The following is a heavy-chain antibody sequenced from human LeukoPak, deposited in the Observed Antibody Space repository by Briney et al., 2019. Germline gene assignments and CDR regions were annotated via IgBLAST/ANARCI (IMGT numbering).Heavy chain of an antibody. D-gene: IGHD3-3*01. CDR3: AKDGAVRLRFLGGYFDY. CDR2: IRYDGSNK. V-gene: IGHV3-30*02. J-gene: IGHJ4*02. Sequence: PGGSLRLSCAASGFTFSSYGMHWVRQAPGKGLEWVAFIRYDGSNKYYADSVKGRFTISRDNSKNTLYLQMNSLRAEDTAVYYCAKDGAVRLRFLGGYFDYWGQGTLVTVSS. CDR1: GFTFSSYG.